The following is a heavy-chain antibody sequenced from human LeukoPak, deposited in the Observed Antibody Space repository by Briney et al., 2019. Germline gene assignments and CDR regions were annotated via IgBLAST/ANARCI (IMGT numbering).Heavy chain of an antibody. V-gene: IGHV1-69*13. D-gene: IGHD2-2*01. CDR1: GGTFSSYA. Sequence: ASVKVSCKASGGTFSSYAISWVRQAPGQGLEWMGGIIPIFGTANYAQKFQGRVTITADESTSTAYMELSSLRPEDTAVYYCARDLEGDIVVVPAAFDIWGQGTMVTVSS. CDR3: ARDLEGDIVVVPAAFDI. CDR2: IIPIFGTA. J-gene: IGHJ3*02.